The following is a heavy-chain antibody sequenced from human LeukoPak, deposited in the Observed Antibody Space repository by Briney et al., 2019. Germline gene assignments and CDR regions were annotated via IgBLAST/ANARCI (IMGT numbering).Heavy chain of an antibody. V-gene: IGHV3-15*01. D-gene: IGHD1-26*01. Sequence: GGSLRLSCAASGFTFSDAWMSWVRQAPGKGLEWVGRIKRKIDGGGTADYAAPVKGRFTISRDDSVNTLYLQMNSLKTEDTAVYYCTAIVGATAPGSLFDYWGQGTLVTVS. CDR3: TAIVGATAPGSLFDY. CDR1: GFTFSDAW. CDR2: IKRKIDGGGTA. J-gene: IGHJ4*02.